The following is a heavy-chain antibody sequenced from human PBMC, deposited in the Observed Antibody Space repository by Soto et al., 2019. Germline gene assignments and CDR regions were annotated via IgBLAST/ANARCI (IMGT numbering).Heavy chain of an antibody. J-gene: IGHJ4*02. D-gene: IGHD2-21*02. CDR3: AKHGDCVSDN. CDR1: GFTFSKEW. V-gene: IGHV3-7*03. CDR2: IKHDGSEI. Sequence: GGSLRLSCAASGFTFSKEWMSWVRQAPGRGLELVANIKHDGSEIYYVDSVKGRFTVSRDNAKNSLYLELNSLRAEDTAVYYCAKHGDCVSDNWGQGTLVTVSS.